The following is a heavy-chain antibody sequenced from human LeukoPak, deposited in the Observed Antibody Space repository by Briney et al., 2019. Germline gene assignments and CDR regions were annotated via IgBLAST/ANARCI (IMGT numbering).Heavy chain of an antibody. D-gene: IGHD2-2*02. J-gene: IGHJ4*02. Sequence: GGSLRLSRAASGFTFSSFAMGWVRLAPGKGLQWISCIYGSNNNTYYTDSVTGRFTISRDNSKTTLFLQMNSLRAEDTAVYYCAKGISGSCYTGLGFWGQGTLVTVSS. V-gene: IGHV3-23*05. CDR1: GFTFSSFA. CDR3: AKGISGSCYTGLGF. CDR2: IYGSNNNT.